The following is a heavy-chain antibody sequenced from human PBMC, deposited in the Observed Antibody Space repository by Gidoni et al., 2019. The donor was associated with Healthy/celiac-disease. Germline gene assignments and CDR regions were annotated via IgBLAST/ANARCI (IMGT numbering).Heavy chain of an antibody. J-gene: IGHJ4*02. CDR2: IIHIFGRE. CDR3: ARVPNSSSSLPHDY. CDR1: GGTFSSYA. Sequence: QVQLVQSGAEVKKPGSSVKVSCKASGGTFSSYAISWVRQSPGQGLGWMGGIIHIFGRENYAQRFQGRGTITADESTSKAYMELSSLRAEDTAVYYCARVPNSSSSLPHDYWGQGTLVTVSS. V-gene: IGHV1-69*01. D-gene: IGHD6-6*01.